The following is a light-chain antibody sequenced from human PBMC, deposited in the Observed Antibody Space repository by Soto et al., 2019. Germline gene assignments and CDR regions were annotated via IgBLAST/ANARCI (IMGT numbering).Light chain of an antibody. CDR2: LGS. V-gene: IGKV2-28*01. CDR1: QSLLHSDGYNY. Sequence: DLVMTQSPLSLPVTPGEAASISCRSGQSLLHSDGYNYLDWYVQKPGQSPQLLIYLGSNRASGVPDRFSGSGSATDFTLRISRVEAEDVGVYYCMQGLQTPWTFGQGTKVEIK. J-gene: IGKJ1*01. CDR3: MQGLQTPWT.